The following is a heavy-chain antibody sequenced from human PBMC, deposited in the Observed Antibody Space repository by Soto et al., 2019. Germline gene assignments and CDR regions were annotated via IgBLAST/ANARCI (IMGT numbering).Heavy chain of an antibody. Sequence: SETLSLTCTVSGGSISSGDYYWSWIRQPPGKGLEWIGYIYYSGSTYYNPSLKSRVTISVDTSKNQFSLKLSSVTAADTAVYYCTRGGQWLVWGFDYWGQGTLVTVSS. J-gene: IGHJ4*02. V-gene: IGHV4-30-4*01. CDR3: TRGGQWLVWGFDY. CDR2: IYYSGST. D-gene: IGHD6-19*01. CDR1: GGSISSGDYY.